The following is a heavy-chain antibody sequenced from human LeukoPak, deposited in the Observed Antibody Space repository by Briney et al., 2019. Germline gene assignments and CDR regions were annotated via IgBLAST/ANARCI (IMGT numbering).Heavy chain of an antibody. CDR1: GFTFSNYG. CDR3: ARWSYSSIWSGDY. D-gene: IGHD6-13*01. Sequence: GGSLRLSCAASGFTFSNYGMNWVRQAPGKGLEWVSYISSSGTTMYYADSVKGRFTISRDNAKNSLFLQLNSLRAEGTAVYYCARWSYSSIWSGDYWGQGTLVTVSS. J-gene: IGHJ4*02. CDR2: ISSSGTTM. V-gene: IGHV3-48*04.